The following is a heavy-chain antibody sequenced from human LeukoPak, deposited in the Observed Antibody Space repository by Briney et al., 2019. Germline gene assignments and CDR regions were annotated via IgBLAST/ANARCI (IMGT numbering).Heavy chain of an antibody. CDR2: IYTDGAT. J-gene: IGHJ4*02. CDR3: ARGYCSGSSCYPGLY. V-gene: IGHV3-66*02. Sequence: GGSLRLSCAASGFTVSSNYMNWVRQAPGKGLEWVSVIYTDGATYYADSVKGRFTISRDNSKNTLYLQMNSLRADDTAAYYCARGYCSGSSCYPGLYWGQGSLVTVSS. CDR1: GFTVSSNY. D-gene: IGHD2-15*01.